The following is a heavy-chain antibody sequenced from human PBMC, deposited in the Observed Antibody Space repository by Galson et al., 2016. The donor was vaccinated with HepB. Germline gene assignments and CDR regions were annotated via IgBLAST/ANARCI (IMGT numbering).Heavy chain of an antibody. CDR1: GFTFSSYA. CDR2: ITGSGGWI. J-gene: IGHJ4*02. D-gene: IGHD2-15*01. Sequence: SLRLSCAASGFTFSSYAMSWVRPAPGKGLEWVSTITGSGGWIKYADSVKGRLITSRDNSKNTLYLQLNSLRAEDTAVYYCAKDGGYCSDATCYYRNSWGQGTLVTVSS. V-gene: IGHV3-23*01. CDR3: AKDGGYCSDATCYYRNS.